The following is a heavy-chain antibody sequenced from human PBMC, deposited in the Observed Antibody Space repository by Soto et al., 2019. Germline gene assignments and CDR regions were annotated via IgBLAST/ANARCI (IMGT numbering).Heavy chain of an antibody. V-gene: IGHV3-21*01. CDR2: ISSSSSYI. J-gene: IGHJ4*02. Sequence: PGGSLRLSCAASEFTFSSYSMNWVRQAPGKGLEWVSSISSSSSYIYYADSVKGRFTISRDNAKNSLYLQMNSLRAEDTAVYYCARDSSGWYDSTPGDVLYYFDYWGQGT. D-gene: IGHD6-19*01. CDR1: EFTFSSYS. CDR3: ARDSSGWYDSTPGDVLYYFDY.